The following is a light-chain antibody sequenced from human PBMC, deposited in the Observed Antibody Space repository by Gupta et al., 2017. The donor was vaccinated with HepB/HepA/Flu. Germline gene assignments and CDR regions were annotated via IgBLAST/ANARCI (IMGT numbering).Light chain of an antibody. CDR1: QSISSY. Sequence: DIQMTQSPSSLSASVGDRVTITCRASQSISSYLHWYQQKPGKAPKLLIYAASSLQSGVPSRFSGSGSGTDFTLTISSLQPEDFANYYCQQSYSTLLTFGGGTKVEIK. J-gene: IGKJ4*01. CDR3: QQSYSTLLT. V-gene: IGKV1-39*01. CDR2: AAS.